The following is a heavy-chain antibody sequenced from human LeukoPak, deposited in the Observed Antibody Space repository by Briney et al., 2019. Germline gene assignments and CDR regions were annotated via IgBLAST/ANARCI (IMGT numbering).Heavy chain of an antibody. CDR1: GGSISSYY. J-gene: IGHJ4*02. Sequence: SETLSLTCTVSGGSISSYYWSWIRQPAGKGLEWIGRIYTSGSTNYNPSLKSRVTMSVDTSKNQFSLKLSSVTAADTAVYYCAIEALGYYYDSSGYYYRASYFDYWGQGTLVTVSS. CDR2: IYTSGST. V-gene: IGHV4-4*07. D-gene: IGHD3-22*01. CDR3: AIEALGYYYDSSGYYYRASYFDY.